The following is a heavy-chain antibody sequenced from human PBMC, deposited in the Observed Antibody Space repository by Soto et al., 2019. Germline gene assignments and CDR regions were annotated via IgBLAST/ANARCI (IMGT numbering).Heavy chain of an antibody. D-gene: IGHD2-8*01. V-gene: IGHV3-23*01. CDR3: AKGSIEYGASVDH. CDR2: ISARGGSS. CDR1: GFSFSSYA. J-gene: IGHJ4*02. Sequence: EVQLLESGGDLVQPGGSLRLACAASGFSFSSYAMVWVRQAPGKGLEWVSVISARGGSSYFADPVKGRCTIARDHSKKVLSLEMNSLRAEDTGTYFRAKGSIEYGASVDHRGQGTLVLVSS.